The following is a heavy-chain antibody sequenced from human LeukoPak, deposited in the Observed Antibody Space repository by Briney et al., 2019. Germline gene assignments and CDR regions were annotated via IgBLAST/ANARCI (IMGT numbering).Heavy chain of an antibody. V-gene: IGHV1-2*02. CDR2: INPNSGGT. CDR1: GYTFTGYY. J-gene: IGHJ5*02. CDR3: ARGMATIRSKGDWFDP. D-gene: IGHD5-24*01. Sequence: GASVKGSCKASGYTFTGYYMHWVRQAPGQGLEWMGWINPNSGGTNYAQKFQGRVTMTRDTSISTAYMELSRLRSDDTAVYYCARGMATIRSKGDWFDPWGQGTLVTVSS.